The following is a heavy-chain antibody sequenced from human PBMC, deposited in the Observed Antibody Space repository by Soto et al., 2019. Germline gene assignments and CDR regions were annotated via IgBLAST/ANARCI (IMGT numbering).Heavy chain of an antibody. CDR2: IYWDDDK. D-gene: IGHD6-19*01. CDR3: AHGSGWLSDY. Sequence: QITLKESGPTLVKPTQTLTLTCTFSGFSLSSTAVGVNWIRQPPGKALEWLALIYWDDDKQYSPSLKSRLTIPKDTPNNQVVLTMTNMDPVDTATYYCAHGSGWLSDYWGQGTLVTVSS. J-gene: IGHJ4*02. V-gene: IGHV2-5*02. CDR1: GFSLSSTAVG.